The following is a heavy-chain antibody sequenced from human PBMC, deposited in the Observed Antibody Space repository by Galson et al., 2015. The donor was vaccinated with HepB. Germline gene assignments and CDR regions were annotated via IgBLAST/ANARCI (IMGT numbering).Heavy chain of an antibody. D-gene: IGHD2-15*01. V-gene: IGHV3-30*04. CDR1: GFTFSNYA. Sequence: SLRLSCAASGFTFSNYAMHWVRQAPGKGLEWVAVISYDGSNKYYTDSVKGRFTISRDSSKNTLYLQMNSLRAEDTAVYYCARVLKYCSGGSCFPKYYYYGMDVWGQGTTVTVSS. J-gene: IGHJ6*02. CDR3: ARVLKYCSGGSCFPKYYYYGMDV. CDR2: ISYDGSNK.